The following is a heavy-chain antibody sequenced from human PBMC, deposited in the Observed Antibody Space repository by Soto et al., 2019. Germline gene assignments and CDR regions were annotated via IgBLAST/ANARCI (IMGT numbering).Heavy chain of an antibody. CDR3: ARRGTQIDY. D-gene: IGHD3-16*01. V-gene: IGHV1-18*01. CDR1: GYTFTNYG. CDR2: ISGYNGNT. J-gene: IGHJ4*02. Sequence: QVQLVQSGAEVKKPGASVKLSCKSSGYTFTNYGIHWVRQAPGQGLEWMGWISGYNGNTNYTQKFKGRVTMTTGTTTRTAYMEVGSLRFYDTAVEYWARRGTQIDYWGQGTLVTVSS.